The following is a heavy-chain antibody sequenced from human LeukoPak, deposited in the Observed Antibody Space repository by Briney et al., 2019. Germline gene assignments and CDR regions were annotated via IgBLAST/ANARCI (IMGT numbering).Heavy chain of an antibody. CDR1: GYTFTSYG. CDR2: ISAYNGNT. V-gene: IGHV1-18*01. Sequence: GASVKVSCKASGYTFTSYGISWVRQAPGQGLEWMGWISAYNGNTNYAQKLQGRVTMTTDTSTSTAYMELRSLRSDDTAVYYSARAEYYYGSGSYSLPNYYYYYYMDVWGKGTTVTVSS. D-gene: IGHD3-10*01. CDR3: ARAEYYYGSGSYSLPNYYYYYYMDV. J-gene: IGHJ6*03.